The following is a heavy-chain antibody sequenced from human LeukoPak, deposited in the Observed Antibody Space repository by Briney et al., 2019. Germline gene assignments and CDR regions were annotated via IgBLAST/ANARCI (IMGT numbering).Heavy chain of an antibody. CDR1: GGTFSSYA. D-gene: IGHD2-21*02. Sequence: GASVKVSCKASGGTFSSYAISWVRQAPGQGLEWMGGIIPIFGTANYAQKFQGRVTITADESTSTAYMELSSLRSEDTAVYYCARVTLGDWPDPYGMDVWGQGTTVTASS. V-gene: IGHV1-69*13. CDR3: ARVTLGDWPDPYGMDV. CDR2: IIPIFGTA. J-gene: IGHJ6*02.